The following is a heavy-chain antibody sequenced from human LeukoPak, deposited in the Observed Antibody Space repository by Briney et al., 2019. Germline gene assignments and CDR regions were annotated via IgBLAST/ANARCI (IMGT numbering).Heavy chain of an antibody. CDR2: INDRGST. V-gene: IGHV4-34*01. J-gene: IGHJ4*02. CDR1: GGSFSGYH. CDR3: ARAEKAVTGTLDS. Sequence: SETLSLTCAVSGGSFSGYHWNWIRQPPGKGLEWIGEINDRGSTNYNPSLKSRVTISVDTSKNQFSLRLTSVTAADTAVYYCARAEKAVTGTLDSWGQGTLITVSS. D-gene: IGHD6-19*01.